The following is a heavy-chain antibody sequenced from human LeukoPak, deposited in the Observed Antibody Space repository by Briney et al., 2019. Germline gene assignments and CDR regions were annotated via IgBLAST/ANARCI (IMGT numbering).Heavy chain of an antibody. V-gene: IGHV3-23*01. CDR2: VGGTNGII. CDR3: ARRGPHCSGGGCSTDY. Sequence: PGGSLRLSCAASGFTFSSYAIGWVRQAPGKGLEWVSIVGGTNGIIHYADSVKGRFTISRDNSRNTAYLQMNSLRVEDTAVYYCARRGPHCSGGGCSTDYWGQGTLVTVS. J-gene: IGHJ4*02. D-gene: IGHD2-15*01. CDR1: GFTFSSYA.